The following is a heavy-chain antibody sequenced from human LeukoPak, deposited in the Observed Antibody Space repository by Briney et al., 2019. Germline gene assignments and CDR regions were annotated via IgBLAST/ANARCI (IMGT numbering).Heavy chain of an antibody. CDR1: GGSFSGYY. D-gene: IGHD3-10*01. CDR2: INHSGST. J-gene: IGHJ5*02. Sequence: TSETLSLTCAVYGGSFSGYYWSWIRQPPGKGLEWIGEINHSGSTNYNPSLKSRVTISVDTSKNQFSLKLSSVTAADTAVYYCARGGYYGSGNDFRFDPWGQGTLVTVSS. V-gene: IGHV4-34*01. CDR3: ARGGYYGSGNDFRFDP.